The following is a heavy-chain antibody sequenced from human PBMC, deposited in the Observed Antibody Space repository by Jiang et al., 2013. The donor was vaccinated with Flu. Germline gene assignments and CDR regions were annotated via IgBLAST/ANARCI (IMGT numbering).Heavy chain of an antibody. CDR3: ARGLTWGKYGSNLYYFDS. J-gene: IGHJ4*02. V-gene: IGHV3-53*01. CDR1: GFPVRWNC. CDR2: ISSDGST. D-gene: IGHD7-27*01. Sequence: AASGFPVRWNCMSWVRQAPGKGLEWVSVISSDGSTYYGDSVEGRFTISRDNSKNTLFLQMNSLRGDDTAVYCCARGLTWGKYGSNLYYFDSWGQGTLVTVSA.